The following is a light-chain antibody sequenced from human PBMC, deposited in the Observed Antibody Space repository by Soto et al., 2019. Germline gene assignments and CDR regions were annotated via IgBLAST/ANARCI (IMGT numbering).Light chain of an antibody. J-gene: IGKJ4*01. CDR1: QSLSSNF. CDR2: AAS. CDR3: QQYGSSPRT. V-gene: IGKV3-20*01. Sequence: VLTQSPDTLSLCPGEGATLSCRASQSLSSNFLAWYQQRPGQAPRLLIYAASSRATGIPDRFSGSGSGTDFTLTIRRLEPEDFAVYYCQQYGSSPRTFGGGTKVDI.